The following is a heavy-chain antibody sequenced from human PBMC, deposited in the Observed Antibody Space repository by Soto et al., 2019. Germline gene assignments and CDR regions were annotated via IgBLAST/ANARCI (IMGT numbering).Heavy chain of an antibody. Sequence: QVQLVQSGAEVKKPGASVKVSCKESGYTFTSYYMHWVRQAPGQGLEWMGIINPSGGSTSYAQKFQGRVTMTRDTSTSTVYMELSSLRSEDTAVYYCAREGRDYDFWSGYYFAWFDPWGQGTLVTVSS. CDR1: GYTFTSYY. V-gene: IGHV1-46*01. CDR2: INPSGGST. D-gene: IGHD3-3*01. CDR3: AREGRDYDFWSGYYFAWFDP. J-gene: IGHJ5*02.